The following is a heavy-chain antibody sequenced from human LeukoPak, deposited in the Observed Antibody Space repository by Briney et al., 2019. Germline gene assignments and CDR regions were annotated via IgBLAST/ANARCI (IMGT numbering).Heavy chain of an antibody. CDR1: GFSLNTYS. CDR2: ITSSRSTI. V-gene: IGHV3-48*01. J-gene: IGHJ3*02. D-gene: IGHD6-6*01. CDR3: AKKYSSSSGRAFDI. Sequence: PGGSLRLSCAASGFSLNTYSMNWVRQAPGKGLEWISYITSSRSTIYYADSVKGRFTISRDNAENSLYLQMNSLRADDTAVYYWAKKYSSSSGRAFDIWGQGTMVTVSS.